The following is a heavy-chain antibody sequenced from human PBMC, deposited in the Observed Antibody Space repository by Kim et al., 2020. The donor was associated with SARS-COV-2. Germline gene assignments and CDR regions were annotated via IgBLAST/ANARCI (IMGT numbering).Heavy chain of an antibody. V-gene: IGHV4-39*01. D-gene: IGHD6-19*01. CDR2: T. Sequence: TYYHPSLKSRVTISVDTSKNQFSLKLSSVTAADTAVYYCASQTEEWLLDYWGQGTLVTVSS. J-gene: IGHJ4*02. CDR3: ASQTEEWLLDY.